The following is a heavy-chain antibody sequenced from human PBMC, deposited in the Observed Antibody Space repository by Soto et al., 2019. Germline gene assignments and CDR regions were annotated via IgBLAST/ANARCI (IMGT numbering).Heavy chain of an antibody. CDR1: GFTFSSYG. V-gene: IGHV3-33*06. Sequence: PGGSLRLSCAASGFTFSSYGMHWVRQAPGKGLEWVAVIWYDGSNKYYADSVKGRFTISRENSKNTLYLQMNYLRAEDTAVYYCAKGYPGEWTTVHPWGQGTLVTVSS. D-gene: IGHD4-17*01. J-gene: IGHJ5*02. CDR2: IWYDGSNK. CDR3: AKGYPGEWTTVHP.